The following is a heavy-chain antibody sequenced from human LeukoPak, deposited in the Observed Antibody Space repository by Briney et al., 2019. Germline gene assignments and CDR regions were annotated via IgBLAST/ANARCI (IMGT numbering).Heavy chain of an antibody. V-gene: IGHV3-30*02. CDR3: ATRAFYMLATSRPLYFDY. D-gene: IGHD5-12*01. CDR2: IRYDGSNK. J-gene: IGHJ4*02. Sequence: GGSLRLSCAASGFTIIIYGMHCVRQAPGKGLEWVAFIRYDGSNKYYADSVKGRFTISRDNSKNTLYLQMNSLRAEDTAVYYCATRAFYMLATSRPLYFDYWGQGTLVTVSS. CDR1: GFTIIIYG.